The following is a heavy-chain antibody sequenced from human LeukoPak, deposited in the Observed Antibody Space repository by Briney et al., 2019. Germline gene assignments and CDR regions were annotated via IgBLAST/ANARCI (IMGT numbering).Heavy chain of an antibody. CDR3: TRPDIVATITGYYYYMDV. D-gene: IGHD5-12*01. Sequence: GGSLRLSCAASGFTFSSYEMNWVRQAPGKGLEWVSYISSSGSTIYYADSVKGRFTISRDNAKNSLYLQMNSLRAEDTAVYYCTRPDIVATITGYYYYMDVWGKGTTVTVSS. V-gene: IGHV3-48*03. CDR2: ISSSGSTI. CDR1: GFTFSSYE. J-gene: IGHJ6*03.